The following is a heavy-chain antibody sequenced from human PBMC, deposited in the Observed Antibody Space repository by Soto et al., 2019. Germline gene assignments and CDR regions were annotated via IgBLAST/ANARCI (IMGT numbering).Heavy chain of an antibody. J-gene: IGHJ2*01. V-gene: IGHV3-23*01. CDR3: AKAYSGSYYSWYFDL. D-gene: IGHD1-26*01. Sequence: EVQLLESGGGLVQPGGSLRLSCAASGFTFSSYAMSWVRQAPGKGLEWVSAISGSGGSTYYADSVKGRFTISRDNSKNTLYLRMNSLRAEDTAVYYCAKAYSGSYYSWYFDLWGRGTLVTVSS. CDR1: GFTFSSYA. CDR2: ISGSGGST.